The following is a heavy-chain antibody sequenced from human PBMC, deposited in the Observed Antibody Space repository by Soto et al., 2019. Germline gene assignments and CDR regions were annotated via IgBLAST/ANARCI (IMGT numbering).Heavy chain of an antibody. CDR3: AKDIVSDSPPSYFHY. V-gene: IGHV3-9*01. CDR1: GFTFDDFA. CDR2: ISWNSGII. Sequence: EVDLVESGGGLVQPGRSLRLSCAVSGFTFDDFAMHWVRQAPGKGLEWVSGISWNSGIIGYADSVKGRFTISRDNAKRSLYLQMNSLRTEDTALYYCAKDIVSDSPPSYFHYWGQGTLVTVSS. D-gene: IGHD2-2*01. J-gene: IGHJ4*02.